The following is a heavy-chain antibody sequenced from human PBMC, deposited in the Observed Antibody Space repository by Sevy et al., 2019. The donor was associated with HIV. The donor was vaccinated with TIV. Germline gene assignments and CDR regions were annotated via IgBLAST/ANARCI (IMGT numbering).Heavy chain of an antibody. V-gene: IGHV3-33*01. CDR1: GFTLSSYD. Sequence: GGSLRLSCAASGFTLSSYDMHWVRQAPGKGLEWVAVIWYDGSNKYYADSVKGRFTISRDNSKNTLYLQMNSLRAEDTAVYYCAREWKGGLNWFDPWGQGSLVTVSS. CDR2: IWYDGSNK. D-gene: IGHD1-1*01. CDR3: AREWKGGLNWFDP. J-gene: IGHJ5*02.